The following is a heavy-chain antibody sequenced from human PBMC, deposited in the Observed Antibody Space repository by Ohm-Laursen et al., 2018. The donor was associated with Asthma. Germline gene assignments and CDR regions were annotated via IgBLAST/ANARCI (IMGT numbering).Heavy chain of an antibody. CDR1: GGSITTGGHY. J-gene: IGHJ5*02. CDR2: MYYSGST. Sequence: TLSLTCTVSGGSITTGGHYWAWIRQHPGKGLEWIAYMYYSGSTRYNPSLRSRIIMSVDTSKNKFSLKLTSVTAADTAVYYCARLPRTEGNWFDPWGQGTLVTVSS. CDR3: ARLPRTEGNWFDP. V-gene: IGHV4-31*03. D-gene: IGHD1-14*01.